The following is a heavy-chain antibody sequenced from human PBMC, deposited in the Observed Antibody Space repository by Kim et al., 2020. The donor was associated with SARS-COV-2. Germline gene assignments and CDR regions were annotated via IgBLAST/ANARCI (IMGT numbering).Heavy chain of an antibody. V-gene: IGHV4-59*01. J-gene: IGHJ6*02. Sequence: SETLSLTCTVSGGSISSYYWSWIRQPPGKGLEWIGYIYYSGSTNYNPSLKSRVTISVDTSKNQFSLKLSSVTAADTAVYYCARDRINFYYDRLGGMDVWGQGTTVTVSS. CDR2: IYYSGST. CDR3: ARDRINFYYDRLGGMDV. CDR1: GGSISSYY. D-gene: IGHD3-22*01.